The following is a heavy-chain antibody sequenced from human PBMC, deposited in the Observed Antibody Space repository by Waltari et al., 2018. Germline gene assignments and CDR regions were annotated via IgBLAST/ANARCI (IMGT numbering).Heavy chain of an antibody. CDR1: GFNVNDNT. J-gene: IGHJ4*02. CDR3: VREVGYTNSAT. CDR2: VSKGHEVS. D-gene: IGHD4-4*01. V-gene: IGHV3-23*01. Sequence: FESGGASVQPGGSLRLSCAAPGFNVNDNTMRWVRQPPGKGVEWGSSVSKGHEVSHQSDSVNGRFTTSRDIAGNSIDRQMSGLRSEDTAIYYCVREVGYTNSATWGQGTLVNVSP.